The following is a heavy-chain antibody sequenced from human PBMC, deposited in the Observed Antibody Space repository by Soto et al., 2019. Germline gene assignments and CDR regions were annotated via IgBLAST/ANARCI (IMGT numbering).Heavy chain of an antibody. CDR1: GGSISSSNW. D-gene: IGHD6-13*01. CDR2: IYHSGST. V-gene: IGHV4-4*02. Sequence: SETLSLTCAVSGGSISSSNWWSWVRQPPGRGLEWIGEIYHSGSTNYNPSLKSRVTISVDKSKNQFSLKLSSVTAADTAVYYCAELVRARGMGYWGQGTLVTVSS. J-gene: IGHJ4*02. CDR3: AELVRARGMGY.